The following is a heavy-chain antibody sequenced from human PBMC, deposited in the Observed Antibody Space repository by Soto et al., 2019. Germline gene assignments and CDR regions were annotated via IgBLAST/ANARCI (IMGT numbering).Heavy chain of an antibody. CDR1: GYTFTSYG. CDR2: ISAHNGNT. V-gene: IGHV1-18*01. Sequence: QVQLVQSGAEVKKPGASVKVSCKTSGYTFTSYGISWVRQAPGQGLEWMGWISAHNGNTIYAQKIRGRVTMTTDTSTSTANMELRSLRSDDTAVYSCARALTPTDYWGQGTLVTVSS. CDR3: ARALTPTDY. D-gene: IGHD3-9*01. J-gene: IGHJ4*02.